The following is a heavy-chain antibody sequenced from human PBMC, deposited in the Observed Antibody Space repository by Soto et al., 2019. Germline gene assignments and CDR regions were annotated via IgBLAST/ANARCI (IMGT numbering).Heavy chain of an antibody. CDR1: GYTFTSYG. D-gene: IGHD6-13*01. CDR2: ISAYNGNT. CDR3: ARSIAAAVDFDY. V-gene: IGHV1-18*01. Sequence: QVQLVQSGAEVKKPGASVKVSCKTSGYTFTSYGISWVRQAPGQGLEWMGWISAYNGNTNYAQKLQGRVTMTTDTSTSTAYMDLRSLRSDYTAAYYCARSIAAAVDFDYWGQGTLVTVSS. J-gene: IGHJ4*02.